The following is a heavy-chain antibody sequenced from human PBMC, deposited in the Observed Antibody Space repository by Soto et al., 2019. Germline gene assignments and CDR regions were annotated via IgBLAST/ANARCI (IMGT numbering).Heavy chain of an antibody. Sequence: QITLKESGPTLVKPTQTLTLTCTVSGFSLSTSGVGVGWIRQPPGKALEWLALIYWDDDRRYSPALKSRLTNTKDTSKDQVVLTMTIMDPVDTATYYCAHRDASGTSFLYWGQGTLVTVSS. CDR1: GFSLSTSGVG. CDR3: AHRDASGTSFLY. CDR2: IYWDDDR. D-gene: IGHD3-10*01. J-gene: IGHJ4*02. V-gene: IGHV2-5*02.